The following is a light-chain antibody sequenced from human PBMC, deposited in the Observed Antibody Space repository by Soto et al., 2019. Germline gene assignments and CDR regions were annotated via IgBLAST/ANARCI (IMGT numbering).Light chain of an antibody. J-gene: IGLJ1*01. V-gene: IGLV1-44*01. Sequence: QSVLTQPPSVSGTPGQRVTVSCSGGRSNIGSNTVHWYQQLPGAAPKLLIYRDNQRPSGVPDRLAASKSGTSASLAISGLQSEDEGDYYCEAWDESHNVLYVFGNGTKVTVL. CDR1: RSNIGSNT. CDR2: RDN. CDR3: EAWDESHNVLYV.